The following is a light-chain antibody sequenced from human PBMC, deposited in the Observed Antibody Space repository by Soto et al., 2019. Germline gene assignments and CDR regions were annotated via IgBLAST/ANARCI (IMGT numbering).Light chain of an antibody. CDR2: GAS. Sequence: EIVLTQSPGTLSLSPGERATLSCRASQSVTSSHLAWYQQKPGQAPRLLIYGASSRATGIPDRFSGSGSGTDFTLTISSLEPEDFAVYYCQQYGNSPRTFGQGTKVEIK. CDR1: QSVTSSH. J-gene: IGKJ1*01. V-gene: IGKV3-20*01. CDR3: QQYGNSPRT.